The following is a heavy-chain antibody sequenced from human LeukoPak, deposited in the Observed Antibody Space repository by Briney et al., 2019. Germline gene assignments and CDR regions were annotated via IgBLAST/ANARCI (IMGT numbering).Heavy chain of an antibody. CDR3: ARDKPHLRPLDI. CDR2: IYYSGST. Sequence: SGTLSLTCPVPGGSISSFYWSWIRPPPGKGLEWIGYIYYSGSTNYNPSLKSRVTISVDTSKNQFSLKLSSVTAADTAVYYCARDKPHLRPLDIWGQGTMVTVSS. V-gene: IGHV4-59*01. J-gene: IGHJ3*02. CDR1: GGSISSFY.